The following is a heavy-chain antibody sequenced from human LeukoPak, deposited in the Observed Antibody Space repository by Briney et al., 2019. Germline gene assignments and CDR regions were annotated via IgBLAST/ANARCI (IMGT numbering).Heavy chain of an antibody. CDR2: INHSGST. J-gene: IGHJ3*02. D-gene: IGHD3-22*01. CDR1: GGSFSGYY. V-gene: IGHV4-34*01. CDR3: AIGARRGAYYYDSSGYADAFDI. Sequence: SETLSLTCAVYGGSFSGYYWSLIRQPPGKGLEWIGEINHSGSTNYNPSLKSRVTISVDTSKNQFSLKLSSVTAADTAVYYCAIGARRGAYYYDSSGYADAFDIWGQGTMVTVSS.